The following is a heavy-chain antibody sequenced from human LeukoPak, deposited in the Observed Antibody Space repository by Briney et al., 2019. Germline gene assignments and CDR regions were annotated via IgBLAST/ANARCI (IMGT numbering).Heavy chain of an antibody. CDR3: ARSDGYGLVGI. CDR2: IYSSGST. Sequence: PSETLSLTCRVSGASINSGSNYWGWIRQPPGKTLEWIGSIYSSGSTYYNPSLKSRVIIMIDTPKNHFSLTLSSVTAADTAVFYCARSDGYGLVGIWGQGTMVTVSS. V-gene: IGHV4-39*07. CDR1: GASINSGSNY. J-gene: IGHJ3*02. D-gene: IGHD5-18*01.